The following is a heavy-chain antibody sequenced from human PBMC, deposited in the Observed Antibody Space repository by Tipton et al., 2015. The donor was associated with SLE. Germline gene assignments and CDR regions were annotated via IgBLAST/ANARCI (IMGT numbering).Heavy chain of an antibody. D-gene: IGHD6-19*01. CDR3: AKDPAVAGKWYFDL. CDR2: ISGSGGST. Sequence: SLRLSCAASGFTFIDYWIHWVRQAPGKGLVWVSAISGSGGSTYYADSVKGRFTISRDNSKNTLYLQMNSLRAEDTAVYYCAKDPAVAGKWYFDLWGRGTLVTVSS. CDR1: GFTFIDYW. V-gene: IGHV3-23*01. J-gene: IGHJ2*01.